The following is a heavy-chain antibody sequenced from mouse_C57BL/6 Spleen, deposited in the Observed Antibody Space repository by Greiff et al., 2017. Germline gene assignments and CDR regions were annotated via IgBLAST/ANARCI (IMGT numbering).Heavy chain of an antibody. CDR1: GYTFTDYE. Sequence: QVQLQQSGAELVRPGASVTLSCKASGYTFTDYEMHWVKQTPVHGLEWIGAIDPETGGTAYNQKFKGKAILTADKSSSTAYMELRSLTSEDSAVYYCTRSRLEDPFAYWGQGTLVTVSA. CDR3: TRSRLEDPFAY. J-gene: IGHJ3*01. CDR2: IDPETGGT. V-gene: IGHV1-15*01.